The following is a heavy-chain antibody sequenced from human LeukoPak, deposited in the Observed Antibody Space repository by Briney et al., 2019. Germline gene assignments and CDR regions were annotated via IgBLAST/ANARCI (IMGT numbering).Heavy chain of an antibody. J-gene: IGHJ4*02. CDR2: IKQDGSER. Sequence: AGGSLRLSCVASGFTFSSYWMSWVRQAPGKGLEWVANIKQDGSERYYVDSVKGRFTISRDNSKNTLYLQMNSLSAEDTAVYYCARRDGYDFDYWGQGTLVTVSS. D-gene: IGHD5-24*01. V-gene: IGHV3-7*02. CDR1: GFTFSSYW. CDR3: ARRDGYDFDY.